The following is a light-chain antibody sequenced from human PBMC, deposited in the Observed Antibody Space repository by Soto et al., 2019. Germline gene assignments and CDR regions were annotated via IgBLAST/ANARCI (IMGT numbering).Light chain of an antibody. Sequence: EIVLTQSPGTLSLSRGERGTLXLRASQSVSNNYLAWYQQKPGQAPRLLIYGASNRTTGIPDRFSGSGSGTDFTLTISRLEPEDFAVYYCQQYGSSGTFGQGTKVDNK. J-gene: IGKJ1*01. CDR1: QSVSNNY. V-gene: IGKV3-20*01. CDR2: GAS. CDR3: QQYGSSGT.